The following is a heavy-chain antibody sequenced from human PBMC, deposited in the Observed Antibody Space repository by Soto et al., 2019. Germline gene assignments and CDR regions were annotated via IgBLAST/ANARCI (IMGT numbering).Heavy chain of an antibody. V-gene: IGHV3-53*01. CDR1: GFSVSANY. Sequence: EVQLVESGGGLIQPGGSLRLSCAASGFSVSANYMSWVRQAPGKGLEWVSVIYAGGTIYYADSVKGRFTISRDNSKNTLSLQMNSLSAEDTAVYYCARGFPAMAYYGEYYFDCWGQGTLVTVSS. D-gene: IGHD2-2*01. CDR3: ARGFPAMAYYGEYYFDC. CDR2: IYAGGTI. J-gene: IGHJ4*02.